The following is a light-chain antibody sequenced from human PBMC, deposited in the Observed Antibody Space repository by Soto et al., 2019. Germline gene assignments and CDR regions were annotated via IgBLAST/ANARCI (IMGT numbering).Light chain of an antibody. J-gene: IGKJ1*01. CDR1: QGISHY. V-gene: IGKV1-27*01. Sequence: DIQMTQSPSSLSASVGDRITITCRASQGISHYLAWYQQKPGKVPKLLIYATSNLQSGVPSRFSGSGSGTDFSLTISSLQPEDVATYYCQKYNSAPWTFGQGTKVELK. CDR2: ATS. CDR3: QKYNSAPWT.